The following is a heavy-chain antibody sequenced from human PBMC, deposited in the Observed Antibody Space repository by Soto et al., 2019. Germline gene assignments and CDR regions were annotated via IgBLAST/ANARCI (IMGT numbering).Heavy chain of an antibody. D-gene: IGHD5-18*01. J-gene: IGHJ3*02. CDR3: ARDRPGRGYGDAFDI. CDR1: GGSISSSNW. V-gene: IGHV4-4*02. Sequence: QVQLQESGPGLVKPSGTLSLTCAASGGSISSSNWWSWVRQPPGKGLEWIGEIYHSGSTNYNPSLKSRVTISVDKSKNQFSLKLSSVTAADTAVYYCARDRPGRGYGDAFDIWGQGTMVTVSS. CDR2: IYHSGST.